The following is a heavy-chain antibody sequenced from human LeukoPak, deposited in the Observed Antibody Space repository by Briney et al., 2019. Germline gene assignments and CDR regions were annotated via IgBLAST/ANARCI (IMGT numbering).Heavy chain of an antibody. V-gene: IGHV3-23*01. D-gene: IGHD2-15*01. CDR1: GFTFASYA. J-gene: IGHJ4*02. Sequence: GGSLRLSCAASGFTFASYAMNWVRQAPGKGLEWVSAISGSSDNTYYAESVRGRFTISRDNSKNTLYLLMNSLIPEDTAVYYCAREVVSTPSYFDSWGQGTLVTVSS. CDR2: ISGSSDNT. CDR3: AREVVSTPSYFDS.